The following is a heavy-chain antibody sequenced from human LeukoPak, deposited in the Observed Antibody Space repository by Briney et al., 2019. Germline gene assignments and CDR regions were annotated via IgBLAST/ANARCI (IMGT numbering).Heavy chain of an antibody. V-gene: IGHV1-8*03. Sequence: ASVKVSCKASGYTFTSYDINWVRQATGQGLEWMGWMNPNSGNTGYAQKFQGRVTITRNTPISTAYMELSSLRSEDTAVYYCARVGSQLGAYSSSWLDYWGQGTLVTVSS. CDR1: GYTFTSYD. J-gene: IGHJ4*02. D-gene: IGHD6-13*01. CDR2: MNPNSGNT. CDR3: ARVGSQLGAYSSSWLDY.